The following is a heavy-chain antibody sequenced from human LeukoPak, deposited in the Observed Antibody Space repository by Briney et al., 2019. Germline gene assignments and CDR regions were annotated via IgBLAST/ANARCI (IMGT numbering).Heavy chain of an antibody. V-gene: IGHV3-30-3*01. J-gene: IGHJ5*02. CDR1: GFTFSSYA. CDR3: AKESCPSGYCPSAS. D-gene: IGHD3-3*01. Sequence: PGGSLRLSCAASGFTFSSYAMHWVRQAPGKGLEWVAVISYDESNKYYADSVKGRFTISRDNSKNTLYLQMNTLRAEDTGVYYGAKESCPSGYCPSASWAQGPLATAS. CDR2: ISYDESNK.